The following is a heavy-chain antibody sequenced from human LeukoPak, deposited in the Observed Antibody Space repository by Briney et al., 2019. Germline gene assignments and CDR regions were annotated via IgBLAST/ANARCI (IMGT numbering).Heavy chain of an antibody. Sequence: PSETLSLTCTVSGGSISSSSYYWGWIRQPPGKGLEWIGSIYYSGSTYYNPSLKSRVTISVDTSKNQFSLKLSSVTAADTAVYYCARDGYVAVAGTANYYYGMDVWGQGTTVTVSS. V-gene: IGHV4-39*07. D-gene: IGHD6-19*01. J-gene: IGHJ6*02. CDR3: ARDGYVAVAGTANYYYGMDV. CDR2: IYYSGST. CDR1: GGSISSSSYY.